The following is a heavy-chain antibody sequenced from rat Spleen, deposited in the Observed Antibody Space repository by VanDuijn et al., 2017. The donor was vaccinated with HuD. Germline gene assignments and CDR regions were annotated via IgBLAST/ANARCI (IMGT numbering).Heavy chain of an antibody. D-gene: IGHD1-12*02. CDR3: ARQTDYFYDGTYYFDY. CDR1: GFTFRNYY. CDR2: ISTGDDDT. V-gene: IGHV5-25*01. J-gene: IGHJ2*01. Sequence: EVQLVESGGALVQPGRSLKLSCAASGFTFRNYYMAWVRQAPTKGLEWVASISTGDDDTYYRDSVKGRFTISRDNAKSTLYLQMDSLRSEDTASYYCARQTDYFYDGTYYFDYWGQGVMVTVSS.